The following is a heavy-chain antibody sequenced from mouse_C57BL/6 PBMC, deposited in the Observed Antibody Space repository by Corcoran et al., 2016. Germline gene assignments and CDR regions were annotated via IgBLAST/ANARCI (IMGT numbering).Heavy chain of an antibody. CDR3: ARRECWYSSWFAY. J-gene: IGHJ3*01. CDR2: IYPGDGDT. CDR1: GYAFSSYW. Sequence: QVQLQQSGAELVKPGASVKISCKASGYAFSSYWMNWVKQRPGKGLEWIGQIYPGDGDTNYNGKFKGKATLTADKSSSTAYMQLSSLTSEDSAVYFCARRECWYSSWFAYWGQGTLVTVSA. D-gene: IGHD2-12*01. V-gene: IGHV1-80*01.